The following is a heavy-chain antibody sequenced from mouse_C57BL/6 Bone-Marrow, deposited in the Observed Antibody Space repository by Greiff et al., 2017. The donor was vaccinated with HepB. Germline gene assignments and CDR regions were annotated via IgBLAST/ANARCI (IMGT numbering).Heavy chain of an antibody. CDR3: ARAFITTVVAPYYFDY. Sequence: QVQLKQPGTELVKPGASVKLSCKASGYTFTSYWMHWVKQRPGQGLEWIGNINPSNGGTNYNEKFKSKATLTVDKSSSTAYMQLSSLTSEDSAVYYCARAFITTVVAPYYFDYWGQGTTLTVSS. CDR2: INPSNGGT. CDR1: GYTFTSYW. V-gene: IGHV1-53*01. J-gene: IGHJ2*01. D-gene: IGHD1-1*01.